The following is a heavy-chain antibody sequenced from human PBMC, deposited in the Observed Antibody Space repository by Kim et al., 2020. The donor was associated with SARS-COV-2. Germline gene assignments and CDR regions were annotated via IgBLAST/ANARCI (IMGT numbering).Heavy chain of an antibody. D-gene: IGHD3-9*01. J-gene: IGHJ6*02. V-gene: IGHV3-74*01. Sequence: GGSLRLSCAASGFTFSSYWMHWVRQAPGKGLVWVSRINSDGSSTSYADSVKGRFTISRDNAKNTLYLQMNSLRAEDTAVYYCARPLGLRYFDWFPGGDYYYGMDVWGQGTTVTVSS. CDR3: ARPLGLRYFDWFPGGDYYYGMDV. CDR2: INSDGSST. CDR1: GFTFSSYW.